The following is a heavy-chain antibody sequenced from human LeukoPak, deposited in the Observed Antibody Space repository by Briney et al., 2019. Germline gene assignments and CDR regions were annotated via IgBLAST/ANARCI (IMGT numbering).Heavy chain of an antibody. CDR1: GFTFSDYY. CDR3: ARDLPLYSYGNFDY. J-gene: IGHJ4*02. D-gene: IGHD5-18*01. Sequence: GGALRLSCAASGFTFSDYYMSWIRQAPGKGLEWVSYISSSGSTIYYADAVKGRFTISRDNAKNSLYLQMNSLRAEDTAVCYCARDLPLYSYGNFDYWGQGTLVTVSS. V-gene: IGHV3-11*04. CDR2: ISSSGSTI.